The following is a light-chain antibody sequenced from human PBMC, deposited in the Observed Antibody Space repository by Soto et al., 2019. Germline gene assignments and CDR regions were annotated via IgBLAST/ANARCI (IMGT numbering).Light chain of an antibody. CDR2: ENY. J-gene: IGLJ3*02. CDR1: SSNIGNNY. CDR3: GTWDSSLSVWV. V-gene: IGLV1-51*02. Sequence: QSALTQPPSVSAAPGQKVTISCSGSSSNIGNNYVSWYQQLPGTAPKLLIYENYERPSGIPDRFSGSKSGTSATLGITGLQTGDEADYYCGTWDSSLSVWVFGGGTKLTVL.